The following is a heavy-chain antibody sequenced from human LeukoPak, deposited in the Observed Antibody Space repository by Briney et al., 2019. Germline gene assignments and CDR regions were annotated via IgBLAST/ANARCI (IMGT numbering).Heavy chain of an antibody. J-gene: IGHJ4*02. V-gene: IGHV4-34*01. Sequence: SETLSLTCAVYGGSFSGYYWSWIRQPPGKGLEWIGEINHSGSTNYNPSLKSRVTISVDTSKNQFSLKLSSVTAADTAVYYCARXRVXVVVXAAIGLDYWGQGTLVTVSS. CDR3: ARXRVXVVVXAAIGLDY. CDR1: GGSFSGYY. D-gene: IGHD2-2*01. CDR2: INHSGST.